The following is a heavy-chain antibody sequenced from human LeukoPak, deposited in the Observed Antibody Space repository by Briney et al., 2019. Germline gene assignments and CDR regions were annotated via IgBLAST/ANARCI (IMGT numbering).Heavy chain of an antibody. Sequence: EASVKVSCKASGYTFTSYDINWVRQATGQGLEWMGWTNPNSGNTGYAQKFQGRVTITRNTSISTAYMELSSLRSEDTAVYYCARAPSWGITAASYYFDYWGQGTLVTVSS. J-gene: IGHJ4*02. V-gene: IGHV1-8*03. CDR1: GYTFTSYD. CDR2: TNPNSGNT. D-gene: IGHD6-13*01. CDR3: ARAPSWGITAASYYFDY.